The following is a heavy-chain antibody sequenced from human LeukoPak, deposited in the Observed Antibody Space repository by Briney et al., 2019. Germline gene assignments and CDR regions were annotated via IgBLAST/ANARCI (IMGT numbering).Heavy chain of an antibody. V-gene: IGHV4-39*07. CDR1: GGSISSSSYY. CDR3: ARDQGNYDFWSGYHNWFDP. Sequence: SETLSLTCTVSGGSISSSSYYWGWIRQPPGKGLEWIGSIYYSGSTYYNPSLKSRVTISVDTSKNQFSLELSSVTAADTAVYYCARDQGNYDFWSGYHNWFDPWGQGTLVTVSS. J-gene: IGHJ5*02. D-gene: IGHD3-3*01. CDR2: IYYSGST.